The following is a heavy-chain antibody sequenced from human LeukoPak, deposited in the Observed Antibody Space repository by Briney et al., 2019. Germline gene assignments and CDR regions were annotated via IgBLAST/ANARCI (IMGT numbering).Heavy chain of an antibody. CDR2: ISSSSSTI. J-gene: IGHJ4*02. Sequence: GGSLRLSCAASGFTFSSYSMNWVRQAPGKGLEWVSYISSSSSTINYADSVKGRFTISRDNAKNSLYLQMNSLRAEDTAVYYCARVYGSGSYAAFDYWGQGTLVTVSS. V-gene: IGHV3-48*01. CDR3: ARVYGSGSYAAFDY. D-gene: IGHD3-10*01. CDR1: GFTFSSYS.